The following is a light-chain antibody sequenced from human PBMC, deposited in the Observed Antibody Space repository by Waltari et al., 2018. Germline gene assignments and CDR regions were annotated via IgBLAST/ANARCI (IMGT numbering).Light chain of an antibody. CDR2: EVT. CDR1: GSELGSSKS. CDR3: CTYTSSDTRV. Sequence: SALTQPASVSGSPGQSITIPCRGIGSELGSSKSVSWYQQHPGKAPKRIIYEVTYRPSGVSDRFSGSKSGNTASLTISGLQAEDEADYFCCTYTSSDTRVFGTGTKVTVL. J-gene: IGLJ1*01. V-gene: IGLV2-14*03.